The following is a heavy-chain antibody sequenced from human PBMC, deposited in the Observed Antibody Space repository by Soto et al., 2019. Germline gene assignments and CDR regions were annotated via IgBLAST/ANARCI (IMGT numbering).Heavy chain of an antibody. CDR1: GSSIGRFY. CDR3: AIQGGEWLFGVHMDV. D-gene: IGHD3-3*01. Sequence: QVQLQESGPGQVKPAETLSLTCSVSGSSIGRFYWSWIRQSPGKGLEWIGYIYASGSANYNPSLKSRVTVEIDTSRNELHVMLSSVTAADKAIYYCAIQGGEWLFGVHMDVGGKGTTVTVSS. CDR2: IYASGSA. V-gene: IGHV4-59*08. J-gene: IGHJ6*04.